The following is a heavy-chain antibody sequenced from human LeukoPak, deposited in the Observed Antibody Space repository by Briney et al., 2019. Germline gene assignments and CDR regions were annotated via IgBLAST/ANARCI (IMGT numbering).Heavy chain of an antibody. CDR3: ARQQWLDGAYYFDY. CDR2: ISTSSSYI. V-gene: IGHV3-21*01. D-gene: IGHD6-19*01. J-gene: IGHJ4*02. Sequence: GGSLRLSCAASGFTFSSYWMHCVRQAPGKRLLWVSFISTSSSYIYYADSVRGRFTISRDNAKNSLYLQMNSLRAEDRAVYYCARQQWLDGAYYFDYWGQGTLVIVSS. CDR1: GFTFSSYW.